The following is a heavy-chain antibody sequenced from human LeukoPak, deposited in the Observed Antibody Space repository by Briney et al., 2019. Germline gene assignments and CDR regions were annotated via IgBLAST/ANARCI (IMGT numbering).Heavy chain of an antibody. D-gene: IGHD4-17*01. CDR2: ISGSGGST. J-gene: IGHJ4*02. CDR1: GFTFSSYA. Sequence: GGSLRLSCAASGFTFSSYAMSWVRQAPGKGLEWVSAISGSGGSTYYADSVKGRFTISRDNSNNTLYLQMNSLRAEDTAVYYCAKDLLYLVTTYRSQGTLVTVSS. V-gene: IGHV3-23*01. CDR3: AKDLLYLVTTY.